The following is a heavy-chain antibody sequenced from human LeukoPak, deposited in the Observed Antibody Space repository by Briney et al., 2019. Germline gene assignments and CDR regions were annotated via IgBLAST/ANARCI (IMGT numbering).Heavy chain of an antibody. V-gene: IGHV1-58*02. CDR2: IVVGSGNT. D-gene: IGHD3-10*01. CDR1: GFTFTSSA. Sequence: SVKVSCKASGFTFTSSAMQWVRQARGQRLEWIGWIVVGSGNTNYAQKFQERVTITRDMSTSTAYMELSSLRSEDTAVYYCAAASLGSAAQNWFDPWGQGTLATVSS. CDR3: AAASLGSAAQNWFDP. J-gene: IGHJ5*02.